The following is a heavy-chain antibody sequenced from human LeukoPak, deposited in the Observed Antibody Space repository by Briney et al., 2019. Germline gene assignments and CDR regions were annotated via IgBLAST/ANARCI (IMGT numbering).Heavy chain of an antibody. CDR3: ASSGRYYYYGMDV. CDR1: GGSISSGGYS. Sequence: SETLSLTCAVSGGSISSGGYSWSWLRQPPGTGLEWIGYIYHSGSTYYNPSPKSRVTISVDRSKNQFSLKLSSVTAADTAVYYCASSGRYYYYGMDVWGQGTTVTVSS. J-gene: IGHJ6*02. D-gene: IGHD1-26*01. V-gene: IGHV4-30-2*01. CDR2: IYHSGST.